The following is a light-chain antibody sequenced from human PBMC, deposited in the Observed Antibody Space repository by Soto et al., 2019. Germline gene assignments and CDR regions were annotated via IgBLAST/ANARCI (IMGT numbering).Light chain of an antibody. CDR1: SSDVGGYNY. J-gene: IGLJ1*01. CDR3: SSYTSSRTYV. Sequence: QSVLTQPASVSGSPGQSITISCTGTSSDVGGYNYVSWYQQHPGKAPKLMIYDVSNRPSGVSNRFSGSKSGNTASLTISGLQAEDEADYYCSSYTSSRTYVFGTGTKVTV. CDR2: DVS. V-gene: IGLV2-14*01.